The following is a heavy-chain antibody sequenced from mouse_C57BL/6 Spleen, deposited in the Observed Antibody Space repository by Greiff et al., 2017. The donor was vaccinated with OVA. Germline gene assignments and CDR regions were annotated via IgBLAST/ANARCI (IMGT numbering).Heavy chain of an antibody. CDR2: ISSGSSTI. D-gene: IGHD2-4*01. CDR1: GFTFSDYG. CDR3: ARYDYDTYYAMDY. V-gene: IGHV5-17*01. Sequence: EVQLVESGGGLVKPGGSLKLSCAASGFTFSDYGMHWVRQAPEKGLEWVAYISSGSSTIYYADTVKGRFTISRDNAKNTLFLQMTSLRSEDTAMYYCARYDYDTYYAMDYWGQGTSVTVSS. J-gene: IGHJ4*01.